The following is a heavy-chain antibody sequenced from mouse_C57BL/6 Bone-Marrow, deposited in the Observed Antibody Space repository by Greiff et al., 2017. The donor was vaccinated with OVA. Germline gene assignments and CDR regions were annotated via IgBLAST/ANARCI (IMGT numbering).Heavy chain of an antibody. CDR3: ARDRGLRRRYYAMDY. J-gene: IGHJ4*01. CDR2: ISVGVSYT. D-gene: IGHD2-4*01. Sequence: VATISVGVSYTFYPDNVKGRFTISRDNAKNNLYLQMSHLKSEDTAMYYCARDRGLRRRYYAMDYWGQGTSVTVSS. V-gene: IGHV5-4*01.